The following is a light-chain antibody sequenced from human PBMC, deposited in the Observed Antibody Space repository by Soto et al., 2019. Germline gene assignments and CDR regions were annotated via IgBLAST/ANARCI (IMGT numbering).Light chain of an antibody. CDR2: EVS. CDR1: SSDVGGYNS. J-gene: IGLJ3*02. V-gene: IGLV2-14*01. Sequence: QSVLTQPASVSGSPGQSITISCPGTSSDVGGYNSVSWYQQHPGKAPKLMIYEVSNRPSGVSNRFSGSKSGNTASLTISGLQAEDEADYYCSSYTSSSTRVFGGGTKLTVL. CDR3: SSYTSSSTRV.